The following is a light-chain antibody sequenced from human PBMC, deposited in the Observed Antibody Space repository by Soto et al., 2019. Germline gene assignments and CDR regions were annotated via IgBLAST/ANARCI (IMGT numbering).Light chain of an antibody. Sequence: LLTQSPATLSALPGETATLSCRASQSVSSDLAWYQQRPGQAPRLLIYGASTRATGIPARFRGSGSGTEFRLTISSLQSEDFATYYCQQYNTWHPKMAFGRGTKVDIK. CDR3: QQYNTWHPKMA. J-gene: IGKJ1*01. CDR2: GAS. CDR1: QSVSSD. V-gene: IGKV3-15*01.